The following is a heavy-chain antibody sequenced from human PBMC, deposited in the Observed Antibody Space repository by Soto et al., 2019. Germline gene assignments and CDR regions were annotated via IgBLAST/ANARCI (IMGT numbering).Heavy chain of an antibody. Sequence: PSETLSLTCTVSGGSINRNNYYWGWIRQPPGKGLAWIASIYYDGSTYYNPSLKSRVSISVDTSKNHFSLKLSSATAADTAVYYCAKVVVAATRHTDFDSWGQGTLVTVSS. CDR3: AKVVVAATRHTDFDS. D-gene: IGHD2-15*01. CDR2: IYYDGST. CDR1: GGSINRNNYY. V-gene: IGHV4-39*02. J-gene: IGHJ4*02.